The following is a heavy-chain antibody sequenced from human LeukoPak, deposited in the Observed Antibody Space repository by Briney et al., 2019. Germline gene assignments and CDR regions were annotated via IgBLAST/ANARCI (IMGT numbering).Heavy chain of an antibody. CDR3: ARVELTNWFDP. CDR1: GGSFSGYY. Sequence: SETLSLTCAVYGGSFSGYYWSWIRQPPEKGLEWIGEINHSGSTNYNPSLKSRVTISVDTSKNQFSLKLSSVTAADTAVYYCARVELTNWFDPWGQGTLVTVSS. V-gene: IGHV4-34*01. CDR2: INHSGST. D-gene: IGHD1-7*01. J-gene: IGHJ5*02.